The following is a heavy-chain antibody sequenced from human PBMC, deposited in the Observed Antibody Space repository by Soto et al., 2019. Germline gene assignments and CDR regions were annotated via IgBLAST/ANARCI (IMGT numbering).Heavy chain of an antibody. CDR2: IFHDGTA. CDR3: ARLVYDTRLNYMYFDF. CDR1: GDSISSGNW. D-gene: IGHD3-10*01. J-gene: IGHJ4*02. Sequence: KTSETLSLTCAVSGDSISSGNWWTWVRQSPQRGLEYIGEIFHDGTANYYPSFERRVAISVDTSKNQFSLKLTSVTAADTAIYFCARLVYDTRLNYMYFDFWGQGTLVTVSS. V-gene: IGHV4-4*02.